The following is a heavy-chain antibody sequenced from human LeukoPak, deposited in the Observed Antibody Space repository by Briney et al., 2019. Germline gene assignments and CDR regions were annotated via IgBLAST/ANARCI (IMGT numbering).Heavy chain of an antibody. V-gene: IGHV4-59*01. D-gene: IGHD6-13*01. CDR1: GGSISSYY. CDR2: IYYSGST. J-gene: IGHJ4*02. Sequence: PSETLSLTCTVSGGSISSYYWSWIRQPPGKGLEWIGYIYYSGSTNYNPSLKSRVTISVDTSKNQFSLKLSSVSAADTAVYYCASSTGYSIYYFDYWGQGTLVTVSS. CDR3: ASSTGYSIYYFDY.